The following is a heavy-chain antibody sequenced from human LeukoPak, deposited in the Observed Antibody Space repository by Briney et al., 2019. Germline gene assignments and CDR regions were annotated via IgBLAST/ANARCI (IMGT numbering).Heavy chain of an antibody. CDR3: ARDLGYDILTGYYYYYYMDV. CDR1: GFTFSDYY. D-gene: IGHD3-9*01. CDR2: ISSSGSTI. V-gene: IGHV3-11*01. Sequence: GGSLRLSCAASGFTFSDYYMSWIRQAPGKGLEWVSYISSSGSTIYYADSVKGRFTISRDNAKNSLYLQMNSLRAEDTAVYYCARDLGYDILTGYYYYYYMDVWGKGTTVTISS. J-gene: IGHJ6*03.